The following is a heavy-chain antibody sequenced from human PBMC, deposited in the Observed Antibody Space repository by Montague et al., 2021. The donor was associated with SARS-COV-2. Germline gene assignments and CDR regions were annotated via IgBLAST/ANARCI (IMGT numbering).Heavy chain of an antibody. CDR2: IYYSGST. V-gene: IGHV4-31*03. CDR3: ARARITMIVVVNAFDI. J-gene: IGHJ3*02. D-gene: IGHD3-22*01. Sequence: TRSLTCTVSGGSISSGGYYWSWIRQHPGKGLERIGYIYYSGSTYYNPSLKSRVTISVDTSKNQFSLKLSSVTAADTAVYYCARARITMIVVVNAFDIWGQGTMVTVSS. CDR1: GGSISSGGYY.